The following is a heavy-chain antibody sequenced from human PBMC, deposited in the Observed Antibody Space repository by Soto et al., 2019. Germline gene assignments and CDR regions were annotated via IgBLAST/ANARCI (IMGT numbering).Heavy chain of an antibody. J-gene: IGHJ4*02. D-gene: IGHD3-10*01. Sequence: GGSLRLSCAASGFTFSSYAMSWVRQAPGKGLEWVSGINTGGTTTYYADSVKGRFTISRDNSKNTLYLQVNSLRADDTAVYYCAFSGSYGYWGRGTLVTVSS. V-gene: IGHV3-23*01. CDR2: INTGGTTT. CDR1: GFTFSSYA. CDR3: AFSGSYGY.